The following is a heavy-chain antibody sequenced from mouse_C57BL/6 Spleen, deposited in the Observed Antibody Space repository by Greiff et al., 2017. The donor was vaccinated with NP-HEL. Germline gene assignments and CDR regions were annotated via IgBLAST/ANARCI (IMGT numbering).Heavy chain of an antibody. J-gene: IGHJ1*03. CDR1: GYAFSSYW. CDR2: IYPGDGDT. V-gene: IGHV1-80*01. Sequence: QVQLKESGAELVKPGASVKISCKASGYAFSSYWMNWVKQRPGKGLEWIGQIYPGDGDTNYNGKFKGKATLTADKSSSTAYMQLSSLTSEDSAVYFCARERDITSFDVWGTGTTVTVSS. CDR3: ARERDITSFDV. D-gene: IGHD1-1*01.